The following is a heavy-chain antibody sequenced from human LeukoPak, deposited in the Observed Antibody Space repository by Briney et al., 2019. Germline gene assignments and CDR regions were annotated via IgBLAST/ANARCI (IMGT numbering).Heavy chain of an antibody. D-gene: IGHD4-23*01. Sequence: SETLSLTCTVSGGSISSYYWSWIRQPPGKGLEWIGYIYYSGSTKYNPSLKGRVTISVDTSKNQFSLKLSAVTAADTAVYYCARHSRGYGGRSIDYWGQGTLVTVSS. V-gene: IGHV4-59*01. CDR3: ARHSRGYGGRSIDY. J-gene: IGHJ4*02. CDR2: IYYSGST. CDR1: GGSISSYY.